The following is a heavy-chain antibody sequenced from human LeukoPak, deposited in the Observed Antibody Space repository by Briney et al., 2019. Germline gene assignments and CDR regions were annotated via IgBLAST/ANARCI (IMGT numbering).Heavy chain of an antibody. D-gene: IGHD3-10*01. V-gene: IGHV3-33*01. Sequence: GGSLRLSCAASGFTFSAYGFHWVRQAPGKGLEWVAIIWYDGSNKYYADSVKGRFTISRDNSKNTLYLQMNSLRAEDTAIYYCARARLGGTGPHCFDPGGQGPLVTVSS. CDR3: ARARLGGTGPHCFDP. J-gene: IGHJ5*02. CDR2: IWYDGSNK. CDR1: GFTFSAYG.